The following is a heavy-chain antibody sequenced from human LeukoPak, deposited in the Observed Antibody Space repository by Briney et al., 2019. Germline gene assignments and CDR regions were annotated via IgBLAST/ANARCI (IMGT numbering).Heavy chain of an antibody. CDR3: AKDLVMVTPLYFDY. CDR1: GFTLSSYA. J-gene: IGHJ4*02. D-gene: IGHD5-18*01. Sequence: QSGGSLRLSCAASGFTLSSYAMNWVRQAPGKGLEWVSAISGSGGSTYYADSVKGRFTISRDNSKNTLYLQMNSLRAEDTAVYYCAKDLVMVTPLYFDYWGQGTLVTVSS. CDR2: ISGSGGST. V-gene: IGHV3-23*01.